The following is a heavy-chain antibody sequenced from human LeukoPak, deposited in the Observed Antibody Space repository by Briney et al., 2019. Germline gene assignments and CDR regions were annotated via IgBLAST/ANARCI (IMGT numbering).Heavy chain of an antibody. CDR3: ARVRFGGSHSHPGEFDY. CDR1: GFTFSSYN. V-gene: IGHV3-30*04. CDR2: ILQDANNH. J-gene: IGHJ4*02. Sequence: PGGSLRLSCAASGFTFSSYNMHWVRQAPGKGLEWVALILQDANNHYYADSVKGRFTISRDNSKNTLYLQMDSLTPEDTAVYYCARVRFGGSHSHPGEFDYWGQGTLVTVSP. D-gene: IGHD1-26*01.